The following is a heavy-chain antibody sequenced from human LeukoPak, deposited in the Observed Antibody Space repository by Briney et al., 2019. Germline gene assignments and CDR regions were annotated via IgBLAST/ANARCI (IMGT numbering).Heavy chain of an antibody. V-gene: IGHV1-3*01. CDR1: GYTFTSYA. CDR2: INAGNGNT. Sequence: ASVKVSCKASGYTFTSYAMHWVRQAPGQRLEWMGWINAGNGNTKYSQKFQGRVTITRDTSASTAYMELSSLRSEDTAVYYCARDLHSYYDSSGYFGYWGQGTLVTVSS. CDR3: ARDLHSYYDSSGYFGY. D-gene: IGHD3-22*01. J-gene: IGHJ4*02.